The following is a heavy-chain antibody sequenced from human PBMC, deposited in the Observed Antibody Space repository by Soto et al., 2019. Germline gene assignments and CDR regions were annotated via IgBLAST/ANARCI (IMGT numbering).Heavy chain of an antibody. CDR2: INQDGSEK. J-gene: IGHJ5*02. D-gene: IGHD3-16*02. Sequence: GGSLRLSCAASGFTFSSYWMSWVRQAPGRGLEWVAKINQDGSEKYSVDSVKGRFTISRDNAKNSLYLQMNSLRAEDTAVYYCARDIGRSPFDPWGQGTPVTVSS. CDR1: GFTFSSYW. V-gene: IGHV3-7*01. CDR3: ARDIGRSPFDP.